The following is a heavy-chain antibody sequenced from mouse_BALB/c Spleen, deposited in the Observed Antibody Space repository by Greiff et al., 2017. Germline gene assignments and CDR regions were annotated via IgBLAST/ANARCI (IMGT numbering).Heavy chain of an antibody. J-gene: IGHJ2*01. CDR3: ATYYGNYLGYFDY. CDR2: IFPGTGTT. CDR1: GYTFTSYW. Sequence: QVQLQQSGAELVKPGASVKLSCKTSGYTFTSYWIQWVKQRPGQGLGWIGEIFPGTGTTYYNEKFKGKATLTIDTSSSTAYMQLSSLTSEDSAVYFCATYYGNYLGYFDYGGQGTTLTVSS. D-gene: IGHD2-10*01. V-gene: IGHV1S132*01.